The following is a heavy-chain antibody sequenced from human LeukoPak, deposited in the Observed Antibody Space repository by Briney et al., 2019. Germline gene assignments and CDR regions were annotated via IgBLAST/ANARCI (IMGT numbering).Heavy chain of an antibody. V-gene: IGHV4-39*07. CDR2: IFYSGST. D-gene: IGHD3-10*01. CDR1: GGSITSYY. J-gene: IGHJ3*02. CDR3: AKSNGYGLVDI. Sequence: SETLSLTCTVSGGSITSYYWGWIRQPPGKGLEWIRNIFYSGSTYYSPSLKSRVTISLDTSRNQFSLKLNSVTAADTAVYYCAKSNGYGLVDIWGQGTMVTVSS.